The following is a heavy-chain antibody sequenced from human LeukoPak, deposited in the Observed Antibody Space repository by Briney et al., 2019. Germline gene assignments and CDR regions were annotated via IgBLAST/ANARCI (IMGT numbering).Heavy chain of an antibody. CDR1: GLTFSSYG. V-gene: IGHV3-30*18. CDR2: ISYDGSNK. J-gene: IGHJ4*02. Sequence: GGSLRLSCAASGLTFSSYGMHWVRQAPGKGLECVAAISYDGSNKYYADSVKGRFTISRDNSKNTLYLQMNSLRAEDTAVYYCAKDRGSRTTRSYYFDYWGQGTLVTVSS. D-gene: IGHD2-2*01. CDR3: AKDRGSRTTRSYYFDY.